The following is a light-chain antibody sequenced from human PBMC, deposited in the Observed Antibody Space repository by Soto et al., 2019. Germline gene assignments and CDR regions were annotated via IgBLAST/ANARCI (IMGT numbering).Light chain of an antibody. CDR3: QQFNTWPRT. J-gene: IGKJ1*01. CDR2: GAS. CDR1: QSVSSN. Sequence: IVLTQSPGTLSLSPGERATLSCRASQSVSSNLAWYQQKPGQAPRLLIYGASTRATGIPARFSGSGSGTEFTLTISSLQSEDFAVYYCQQFNTWPRTFGQGTKVDIK. V-gene: IGKV3-15*01.